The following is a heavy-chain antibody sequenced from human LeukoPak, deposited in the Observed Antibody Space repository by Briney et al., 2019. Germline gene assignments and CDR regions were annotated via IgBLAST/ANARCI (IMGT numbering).Heavy chain of an antibody. Sequence: GGSLRLSCTASGFTFSGYWMTWVRQAPGKGPEWVANINQDGSQRYYVDSVRGRFTISRDNAKNSLFLQMNGLRAEDTAVYYCARRGGSSSRRSPIDYWGQGTLVTVSS. CDR2: INQDGSQR. CDR1: GFTFSGYW. CDR3: ARRGGSSSRRSPIDY. J-gene: IGHJ4*02. D-gene: IGHD6-6*01. V-gene: IGHV3-7*01.